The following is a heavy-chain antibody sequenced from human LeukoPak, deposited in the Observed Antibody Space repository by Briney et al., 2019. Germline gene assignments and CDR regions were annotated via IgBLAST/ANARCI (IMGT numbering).Heavy chain of an antibody. CDR1: GGSISSSSYY. CDR2: IYYSGNT. J-gene: IGHJ4*02. Sequence: SETLSLTCTVSGGSISSSSYYWGWIRQPPGKGLEWIGSIYYSGNTYYNPSLKSRVTISVDTSKNQFSLKLSSVTAADTAVYYCARAPSFRTAMGPFDYWGQGTLVTVSS. CDR3: ARAPSFRTAMGPFDY. V-gene: IGHV4-39*07. D-gene: IGHD5-18*01.